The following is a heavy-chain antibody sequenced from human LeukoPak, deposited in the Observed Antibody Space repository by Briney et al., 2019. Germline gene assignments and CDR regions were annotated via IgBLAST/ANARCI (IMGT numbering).Heavy chain of an antibody. CDR1: GGSISSYY. D-gene: IGHD3-10*01. V-gene: IGHV4-59*01. CDR3: AREWFGTIDI. Sequence: PSETLSLTCTVSGGSISSYYWSWIRQPPGKGLEWIGYIYYSGSTNYNPSLKSRVTISVDTSKNQFSLKLSSVTAADTAVYYCAREWFGTIDIRGQGTMVTVSS. CDR2: IYYSGST. J-gene: IGHJ3*02.